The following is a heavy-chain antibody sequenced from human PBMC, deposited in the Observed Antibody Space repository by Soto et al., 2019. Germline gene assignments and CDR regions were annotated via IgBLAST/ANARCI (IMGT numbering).Heavy chain of an antibody. CDR1: GFTFRSYA. V-gene: IGHV3-23*01. J-gene: IGHJ3*01. CDR3: AKTYYGSGGSRAFDV. Sequence: EVQLLESGGGLVQPGGSLRLSCAASGFTFRSYAMIWAGKAPGKGLEWVPGITSTASATYYRDSVKGRFTVSRDNSKNTLDLQMNGLRVEDTAVYYCAKTYYGSGGSRAFDVWGQGSMVTVSS. CDR2: ITSTASAT. D-gene: IGHD3-10*01.